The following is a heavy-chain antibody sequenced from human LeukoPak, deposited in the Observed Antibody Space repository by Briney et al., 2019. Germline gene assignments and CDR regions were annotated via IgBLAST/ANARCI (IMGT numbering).Heavy chain of an antibody. Sequence: GGSLRLSCAASGFTFSSYAMSWVRQAPGKGLEWVSAISATGGTTYYADSVKGRFTISRDNPKNTLYLQMNSLRAEDTAIYYCAKNGDRGAYCSGGSCYPYYYYIDVWGKGTTVTISS. J-gene: IGHJ6*03. CDR1: GFTFSSYA. V-gene: IGHV3-23*01. CDR3: AKNGDRGAYCSGGSCYPYYYYIDV. D-gene: IGHD2-15*01. CDR2: ISATGGTT.